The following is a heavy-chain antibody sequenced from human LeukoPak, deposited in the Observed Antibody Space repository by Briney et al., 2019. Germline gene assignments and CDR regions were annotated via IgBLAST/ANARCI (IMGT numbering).Heavy chain of an antibody. CDR2: IYYSVIT. V-gene: IGHV4-39*01. Sequence: SETLSLTCTVSGGSISSSSYYWGWIRQPPGKGGEWIVSIYYSVITYYNPSLKRRVTISVPTSKNQFSLKLNSVTAADTAVYYCARKPIFASGRHWYYFDNWGQGTLVTVSS. J-gene: IGHJ4*02. CDR1: GGSISSSSYY. D-gene: IGHD3-10*01. CDR3: ARKPIFASGRHWYYFDN.